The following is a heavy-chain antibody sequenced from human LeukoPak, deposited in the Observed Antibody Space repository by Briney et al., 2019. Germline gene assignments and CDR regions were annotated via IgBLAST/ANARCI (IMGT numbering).Heavy chain of an antibody. CDR2: ISWNSYDI. CDR3: AKDLARYCSSSSCMGDY. Sequence: GGSLRLSCAASGFTFDEYAMHWVRQPPGKGLEWVSGISWNSYDIGYADSVKGRFTISRDNAKNSLYLQMNSLRAEDTAVYYCAKDLARYCSSSSCMGDYWGQGTLVTVSS. D-gene: IGHD2-2*01. J-gene: IGHJ4*02. CDR1: GFTFDEYA. V-gene: IGHV3-9*01.